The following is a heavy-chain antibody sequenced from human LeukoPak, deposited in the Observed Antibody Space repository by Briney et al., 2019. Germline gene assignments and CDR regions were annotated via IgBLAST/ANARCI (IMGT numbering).Heavy chain of an antibody. D-gene: IGHD1-14*01. CDR3: AKYNPALMLFDF. V-gene: IGHV4-59*08. Sequence: SETLSLTCTVSGGSISGYYWSWIRQPPGKGLEWIGYIYYSGSTNYNPSLKSRVTMSVDTSKNQFSLKLTSVTAADTAVYYCAKYNPALMLFDFWGQGTLVTVSS. CDR1: GGSISGYY. J-gene: IGHJ4*02. CDR2: IYYSGST.